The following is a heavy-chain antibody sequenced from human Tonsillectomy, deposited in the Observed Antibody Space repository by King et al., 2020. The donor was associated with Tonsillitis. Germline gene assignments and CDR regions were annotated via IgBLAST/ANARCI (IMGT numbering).Heavy chain of an antibody. J-gene: IGHJ4*02. CDR2: IKSKTDGGTT. CDR3: TTGRLVRGVGTYYFDY. V-gene: IGHV3-15*01. Sequence: VQLVESGGGLVKPGGSLSLSCAASGFTFNNAWMSWVRQAPGKGLEWVGRIKSKTDGGTTDYAAPGKGRFTISRDDSKNTLYLQMNSLKTEDTAVYYCTTGRLVRGVGTYYFDYWGRGTLVTVSS. D-gene: IGHD3-10*01. CDR1: GFTFNNAW.